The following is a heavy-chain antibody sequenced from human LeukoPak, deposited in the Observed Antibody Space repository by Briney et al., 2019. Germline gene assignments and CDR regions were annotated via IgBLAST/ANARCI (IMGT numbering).Heavy chain of an antibody. V-gene: IGHV4-4*07. CDR2: FYVSGNS. CDR1: GGSISSSY. J-gene: IGHJ3*02. D-gene: IGHD3-22*01. CDR3: ARDRSGSSAYYSAVDI. Sequence: SETLSLTCTVSGGSISSSYWSWIRQPAGKGLEWIGRFYVSGNSNYNPSRQSRVNMSVDTSKNQFSLKLSSLTAADTAVYYCARDRSGSSAYYSAVDIWGRGTMVTVSS.